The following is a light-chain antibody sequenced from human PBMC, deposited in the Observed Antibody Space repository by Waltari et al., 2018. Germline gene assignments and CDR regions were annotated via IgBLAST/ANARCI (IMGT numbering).Light chain of an antibody. J-gene: IGKJ5*01. CDR1: QDINSD. V-gene: IGKV1-13*02. Sequence: AIQLTQSPSSLSASVGDRVTIACRASQDINSDLAWYQQKPGKAPKLLIYYASSLQSGVPSRFSGSGSGTDFTLTISSLQPEDFATYHCQHFKTYPITFGQGTRLDIK. CDR3: QHFKTYPIT. CDR2: YAS.